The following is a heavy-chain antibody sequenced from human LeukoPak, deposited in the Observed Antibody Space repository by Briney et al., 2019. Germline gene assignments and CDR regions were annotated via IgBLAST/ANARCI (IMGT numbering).Heavy chain of an antibody. CDR3: ASLIVGATTRDAFDI. V-gene: IGHV4-39*01. CDR1: GGSISSSSYY. D-gene: IGHD1-26*01. CDR2: IYYSGST. Sequence: SETLSLTCTVSGGSISSSSYYWGWIRQPPGKGLEWIGNIYYSGSTDYNPSLKSRLTISVDTSKNQFSLKLSSVTAADTAVYYCASLIVGATTRDAFDIWGQGTMVTVSS. J-gene: IGHJ3*02.